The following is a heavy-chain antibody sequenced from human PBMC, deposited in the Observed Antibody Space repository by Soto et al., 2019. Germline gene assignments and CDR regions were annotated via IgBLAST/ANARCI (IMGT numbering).Heavy chain of an antibody. D-gene: IGHD5-12*01. CDR2: IWNDGSEK. Sequence: GGSLRLSCAASGFTFSSYGLHWVRQAPGKGLEWVAVIWNDGSEKNYADSVKGRFTLSGDSSKNTLYLEVNSLRVEDTAVYYCARVGHNGYDLDFDYWGQGTLVTVSS. CDR1: GFTFSSYG. J-gene: IGHJ4*02. V-gene: IGHV3-33*08. CDR3: ARVGHNGYDLDFDY.